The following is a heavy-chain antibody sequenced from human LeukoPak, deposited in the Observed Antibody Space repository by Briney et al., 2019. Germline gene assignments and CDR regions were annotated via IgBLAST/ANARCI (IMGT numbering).Heavy chain of an antibody. V-gene: IGHV4-59*08. Sequence: PSETLSLTCTVSGGSISSYYWSWIRQPPGKGLEWIGYIYYSGSTNYNPSLKSRVTISVDTSKNQFSLTVSSVTAADTAVYYCARGSITIFGVVDYWGQGTLVTVSS. CDR2: IYYSGST. CDR1: GGSISSYY. CDR3: ARGSITIFGVVDY. J-gene: IGHJ4*01. D-gene: IGHD3-3*01.